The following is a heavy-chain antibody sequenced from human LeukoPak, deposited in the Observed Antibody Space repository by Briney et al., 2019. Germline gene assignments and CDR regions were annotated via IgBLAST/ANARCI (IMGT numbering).Heavy chain of an antibody. V-gene: IGHV4-34*01. Sequence: SETLSLTCAVYGGSFSGYYWSWIRQPPGKGLEWIGEINHSGSTNYNPSLKSRVTMSVDTSKNQFSLKLSSVTAADTAVYYCARDRSSGYPYYFDYWGQGTLVTVSS. D-gene: IGHD3-22*01. CDR3: ARDRSSGYPYYFDY. J-gene: IGHJ4*02. CDR1: GGSFSGYY. CDR2: INHSGST.